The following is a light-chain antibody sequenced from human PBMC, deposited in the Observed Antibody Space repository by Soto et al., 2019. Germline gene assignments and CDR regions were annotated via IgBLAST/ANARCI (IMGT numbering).Light chain of an antibody. J-gene: IGKJ4*01. CDR3: QQYNNWLT. CDR1: QSVRSN. Sequence: EILMTQSPATLSVSPGERATLSCRASQSVRSNLAWYQQKPGQAPRLLIDGASTRAPVTPARFTGSGSGTEFTLTISSLQPEDVAVYYCQQYNNWLTFGGGTKVEIK. CDR2: GAS. V-gene: IGKV3-15*01.